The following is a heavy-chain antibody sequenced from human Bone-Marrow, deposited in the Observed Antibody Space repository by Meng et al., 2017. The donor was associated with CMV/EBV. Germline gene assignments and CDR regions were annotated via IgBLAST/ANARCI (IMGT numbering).Heavy chain of an antibody. V-gene: IGHV3-23*01. CDR1: GFTFSSYA. D-gene: IGHD2-2*01. J-gene: IGHJ6*02. CDR2: ISGSGGST. Sequence: GGSLRLSCAASGFTFSSYAMSWVRQAPGKGLEWVSAISGSGGSTYYADSVKGRFTISRDNSKNTLYLQMNSLRAEDTAVYYCAREGCSSTSCYWAYYYYGMDVWGQGTTVTVSS. CDR3: AREGCSSTSCYWAYYYYGMDV.